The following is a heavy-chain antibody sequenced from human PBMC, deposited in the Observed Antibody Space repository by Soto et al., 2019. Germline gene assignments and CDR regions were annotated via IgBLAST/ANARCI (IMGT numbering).Heavy chain of an antibody. CDR3: ARHPNLWSYFDY. D-gene: IGHD2-21*01. CDR2: IYYSGST. V-gene: IGHV4-39*01. J-gene: IGHJ4*02. CDR1: GGSISSSSYY. Sequence: SETLSLTCTVSGGSISSSSYYWGWIRQPPGKGLEWIGSIYYSGSTYYNPSLKSRVTISVDTSKNQFSLKLSSVTAADTAVYYCARHPNLWSYFDYWGQGTLVTVSS.